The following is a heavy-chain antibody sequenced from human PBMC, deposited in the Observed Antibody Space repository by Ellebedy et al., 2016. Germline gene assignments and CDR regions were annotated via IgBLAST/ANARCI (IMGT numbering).Heavy chain of an antibody. CDR3: AKGRGSNDRWSGWGNYFDY. Sequence: GGSLRLSXAASGFTFDDYAMHWVRQAPGKGLEWVSGIHWNSEITGYAGSVKGRFTISRDNAKNSLYLQVNSLRAEDTALYYCAKGRGSNDRWSGWGNYFDYWGQGALVTVSS. D-gene: IGHD3-3*01. CDR2: IHWNSEIT. V-gene: IGHV3-9*01. CDR1: GFTFDDYA. J-gene: IGHJ4*02.